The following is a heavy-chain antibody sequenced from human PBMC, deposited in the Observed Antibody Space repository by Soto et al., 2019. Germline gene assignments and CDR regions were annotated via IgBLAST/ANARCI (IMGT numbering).Heavy chain of an antibody. V-gene: IGHV1-18*01. D-gene: IGHD5-18*01. Sequence: ASVKVSCKASGGTFSSYAISWVRQGRGQGLEWMGWISGYNGNTHSEEKVQDRIKMTTDTSTSTTYLELRSLRSEDTAVYFCARDPGFGFGYSYAFAMDVWGQGTTVTVSS. CDR1: GGTFSSYA. CDR2: ISGYNGNT. J-gene: IGHJ6*02. CDR3: ARDPGFGFGYSYAFAMDV.